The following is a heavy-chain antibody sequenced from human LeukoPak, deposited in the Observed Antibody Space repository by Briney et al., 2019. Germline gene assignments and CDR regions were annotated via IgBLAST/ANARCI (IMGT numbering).Heavy chain of an antibody. D-gene: IGHD3-10*01. Sequence: PGGSLRLSCATSGFTFSSYDMNWVRQAPGKGLAWVSYISGSGNTVYYADSVKGRFTISRDNAKNSLYLQMNSLRADDMAVYYCARAISGTYYDLDYWGQGAVVTVSS. CDR2: ISGSGNTV. CDR1: GFTFSSYD. CDR3: ARAISGTYYDLDY. V-gene: IGHV3-48*03. J-gene: IGHJ4*02.